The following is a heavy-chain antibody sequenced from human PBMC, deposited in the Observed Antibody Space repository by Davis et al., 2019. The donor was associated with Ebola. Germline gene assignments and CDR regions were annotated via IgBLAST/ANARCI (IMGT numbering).Heavy chain of an antibody. D-gene: IGHD6-13*01. CDR2: IYYSGST. Sequence: PSETLSLTCTVSGGSISSSSYYWGWIRQPPGKGLEWIGSIYYSGSTYYNPSLKSRVTISVDTSKNQFSLKLSSVTAADTAVYYCARHAQGYSSSWYCDYWGQGTLVTVSS. CDR1: GGSISSSSYY. CDR3: ARHAQGYSSSWYCDY. J-gene: IGHJ4*02. V-gene: IGHV4-39*01.